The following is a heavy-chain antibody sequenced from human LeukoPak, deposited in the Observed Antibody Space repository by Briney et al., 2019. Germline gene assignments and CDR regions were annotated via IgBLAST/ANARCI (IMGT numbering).Heavy chain of an antibody. CDR2: IYHSGST. Sequence: SETLALACTVSGGSISSYYWSWIRQPPGKGLEWIGYIYHSGSTKYNPSLKSRVTISVDTSKNQFSLKLSSVTAADTAVYYCAREDSTCYYYYMDVWGKGTTVTVSS. V-gene: IGHV4-59*01. CDR3: AREDSTCYYYYMDV. J-gene: IGHJ6*03. CDR1: GGSISSYY.